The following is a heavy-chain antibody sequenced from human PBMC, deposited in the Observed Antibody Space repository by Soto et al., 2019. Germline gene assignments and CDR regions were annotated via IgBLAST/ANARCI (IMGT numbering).Heavy chain of an antibody. D-gene: IGHD1-1*01. CDR3: ARDPRSITGTTSSEDFQH. Sequence: QAQLMQSGAEVKEPGSSVKVSCKASGGTFSGYAISWVRQAPGQGLEWLGGIIPIFGITNYAQKFQNRLTIAPDESSATVYMDLRSLPSEDSAIYYCARDPRSITGTTSSEDFQHWGQGTLVSVS. V-gene: IGHV1-69*01. CDR2: IIPIFGIT. J-gene: IGHJ1*01. CDR1: GGTFSGYA.